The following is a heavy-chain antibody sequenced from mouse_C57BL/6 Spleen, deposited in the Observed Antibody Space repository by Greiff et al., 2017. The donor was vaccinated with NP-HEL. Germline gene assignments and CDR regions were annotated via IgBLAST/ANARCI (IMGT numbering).Heavy chain of an antibody. Sequence: VQLQQSGAELVRPGASVKLSCKASGYTFTDYYINWVKQRPGQGLEWIARIYPGSGNTYYNEKFKGKATLTAEKSSSTAYMQLSSLTSEASAVYFCARDGDCYGSSFYAMDYWGQGTSVTVSS. D-gene: IGHD1-1*01. V-gene: IGHV1-76*01. CDR2: IYPGSGNT. J-gene: IGHJ4*01. CDR1: GYTFTDYY. CDR3: ARDGDCYGSSFYAMDY.